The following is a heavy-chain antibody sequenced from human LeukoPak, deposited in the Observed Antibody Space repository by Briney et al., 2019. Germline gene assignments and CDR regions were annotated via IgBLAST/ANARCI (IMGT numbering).Heavy chain of an antibody. Sequence: SETLSLTCTVSGDSISGYFWSWIRQTPGKGLEWIGYVHYSGATNYNPSLKSRVTMSVDTSKDQFSLKLNSVNAADTAMYYCARDGGVVVPVDAFDIWGQGTMVTVSS. V-gene: IGHV4-59*12. J-gene: IGHJ3*02. CDR3: ARDGGVVVPVDAFDI. CDR1: GDSISGYF. CDR2: VHYSGAT. D-gene: IGHD2-2*01.